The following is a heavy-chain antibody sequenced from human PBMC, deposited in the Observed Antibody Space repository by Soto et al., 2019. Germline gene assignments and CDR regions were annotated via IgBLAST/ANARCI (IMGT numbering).Heavy chain of an antibody. V-gene: IGHV3-64*01. J-gene: IGHJ4*02. D-gene: IGHD1-26*01. CDR3: ASFHSRPEPYYLDF. CDR1: GFTFGSYA. Sequence: GGSLRLSCAASGFTFGSYAIHWVRQAPGKGLQYVSAISSNGGSTYYANSVKGRFTISRDNSKNTLYLQMGSLRAEDMAVYYFASFHSRPEPYYLDFWGQGTLVTVAA. CDR2: ISSNGGST.